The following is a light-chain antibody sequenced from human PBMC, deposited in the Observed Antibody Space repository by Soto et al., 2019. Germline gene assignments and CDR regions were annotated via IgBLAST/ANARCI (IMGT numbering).Light chain of an antibody. CDR1: SSDVGSYNR. V-gene: IGLV2-18*02. CDR3: SSYTSSSIYV. CDR2: DVS. J-gene: IGLJ1*01. Sequence: QSALTQPPSVSGSPGQSVTISCTGTSSDVGSYNRVSWYQQPPGTAPKLMIYDVSNRPSGVPDRFSGSKSGNTASLTISGLQAEDEADYYCSSYTSSSIYVFGPGTKLTVL.